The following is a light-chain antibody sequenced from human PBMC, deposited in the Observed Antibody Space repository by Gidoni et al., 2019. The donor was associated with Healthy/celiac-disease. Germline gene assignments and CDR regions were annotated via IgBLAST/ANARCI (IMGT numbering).Light chain of an antibody. CDR2: EVR. CDR1: SSDFGGYNY. Sequence: QSALTQPASVSGSPGQSITISCTGTSSDFGGYNYVSWYQQHPGNAPKLMIYEVRNRPSGVSNRFSGSKSGNTVSLTISGLQAEDEADYYCSSYTSSSTVVFGGGTKLTVL. J-gene: IGLJ2*01. V-gene: IGLV2-14*01. CDR3: SSYTSSSTVV.